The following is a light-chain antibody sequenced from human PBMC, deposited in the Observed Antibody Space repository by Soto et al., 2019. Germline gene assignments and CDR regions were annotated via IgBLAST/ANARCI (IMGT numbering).Light chain of an antibody. J-gene: IGKJ1*01. CDR3: QQYNSYPRT. V-gene: IGKV1-5*03. CDR1: QSIRTW. CDR2: QAS. Sequence: DIQMTQSPSTLSASVGDRVTITCRASQSIRTWLAWYQQKPGKAPRLLMYQASSLKSGVPSRFSGSGSGTEFTLTISSLQPDDFATYYCQQYNSYPRTFGQGTKVDIK.